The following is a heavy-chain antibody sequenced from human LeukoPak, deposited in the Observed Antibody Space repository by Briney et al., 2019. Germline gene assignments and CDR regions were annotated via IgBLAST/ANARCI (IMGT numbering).Heavy chain of an antibody. V-gene: IGHV1-58*02. CDR1: GFTFTSSA. J-gene: IGHJ6*03. Sequence: ASVKVSCKASGFTFTSSAMQWVRQARGQRLEWIGWIVVGSGNTNYAQKFQERVTITRDMSTSTAYMELSSLRSEDTDVYYCAATMVRGRNYYYMDVWGKGTTVTISS. CDR3: AATMVRGRNYYYMDV. CDR2: IVVGSGNT. D-gene: IGHD3-10*01.